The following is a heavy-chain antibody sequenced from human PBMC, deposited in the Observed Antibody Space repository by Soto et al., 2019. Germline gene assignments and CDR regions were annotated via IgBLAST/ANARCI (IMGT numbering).Heavy chain of an antibody. CDR3: ARGLGYSSCWYPSWFDP. Sequence: QVQLQESGPGLVKPSQTLSLTCTVSGGSISSGDYYWSWIRQPPGKGLEWIGYIYYSGSTYYNPSRKSRVTISVDTSKNQFSLKLSSVTAADTAVYYCARGLGYSSCWYPSWFDPWGQGTLVTVSS. J-gene: IGHJ5*02. CDR1: GGSISSGDYY. V-gene: IGHV4-30-4*01. D-gene: IGHD6-13*01. CDR2: IYYSGST.